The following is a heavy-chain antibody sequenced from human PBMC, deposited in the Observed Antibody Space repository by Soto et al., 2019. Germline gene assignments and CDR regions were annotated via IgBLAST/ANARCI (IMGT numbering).Heavy chain of an antibody. V-gene: IGHV3-48*02. J-gene: IGHJ6*02. CDR3: ARRITMVRGPYYYYAMDV. Sequence: GGSLRLSCAASGFTFSSHTMNWVRQAPGKGLEWVSYITSTSSTKYYADSVKGRFTISRDNAENSLYLQMNSLRDEDTAVYYCARRITMVRGPYYYYAMDVWGQGTTVTVSS. D-gene: IGHD3-10*01. CDR2: ITSTSSTK. CDR1: GFTFSSHT.